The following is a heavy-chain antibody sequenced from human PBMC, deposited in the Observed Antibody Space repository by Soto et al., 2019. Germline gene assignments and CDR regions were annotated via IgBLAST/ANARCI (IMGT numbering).Heavy chain of an antibody. D-gene: IGHD6-13*01. Sequence: QVQLVESGGGVVQPGRSLRLSCAASGFTFSIYGMHWVRQAPGKGLEWVAVISYDGSNQYYADSVKGRFIISRDNSKNTLYLQMNSLRAEDTAVYYCAKDRGGAAGTKDYYYGMDVWGQGTTVTVSS. CDR3: AKDRGGAAGTKDYYYGMDV. J-gene: IGHJ6*02. V-gene: IGHV3-30*18. CDR2: ISYDGSNQ. CDR1: GFTFSIYG.